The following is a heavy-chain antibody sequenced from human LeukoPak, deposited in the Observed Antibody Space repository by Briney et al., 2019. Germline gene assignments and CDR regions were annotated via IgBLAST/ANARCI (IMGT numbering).Heavy chain of an antibody. CDR3: AKQLGYCSDGSCYFPY. Sequence: GGSLRLSCAASGFMFSSYAMSWVRQAPGKGLEWVSAISNNGGYTYYADPVQGRFTISRDNSKSMLCLQMNSLRAEDTAVYYCAKQLGYCSDGSCYFPYWGQGTLVTVSS. CDR1: GFMFSSYA. J-gene: IGHJ4*02. D-gene: IGHD2-15*01. CDR2: ISNNGGYT. V-gene: IGHV3-23*01.